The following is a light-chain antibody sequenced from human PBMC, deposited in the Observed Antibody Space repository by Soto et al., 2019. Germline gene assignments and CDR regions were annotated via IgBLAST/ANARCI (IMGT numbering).Light chain of an antibody. CDR1: QSVSSY. J-gene: IGKJ5*01. V-gene: IGKV3-11*01. CDR2: DAS. CDR3: QQRNNWPRGT. Sequence: EIVLTQSPATLSLSPGERATLSCRASQSVSSYLAWYQQKPGQAPRLLIYDASNRATGIPARFSGSGSATDFTLTISSLEPEDFVVYYCQQRNNWPRGTFGQGTRLEIK.